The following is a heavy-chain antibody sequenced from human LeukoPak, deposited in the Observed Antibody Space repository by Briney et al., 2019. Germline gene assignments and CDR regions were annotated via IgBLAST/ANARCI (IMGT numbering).Heavy chain of an antibody. J-gene: IGHJ4*02. Sequence: ASLKLSCKASGYTFTGSYVHWVRQAPGQGLEWMGWINPDTGVRNYAQKFQGRVTLTSGTSISTAYVELSRLRSDDTAVYYCARVSGSYKWFDCWGRRTLVTVPS. CDR1: GYTFTGSY. D-gene: IGHD1-26*01. CDR2: INPDTGVR. V-gene: IGHV1-2*02. CDR3: ARVSGSYKWFDC.